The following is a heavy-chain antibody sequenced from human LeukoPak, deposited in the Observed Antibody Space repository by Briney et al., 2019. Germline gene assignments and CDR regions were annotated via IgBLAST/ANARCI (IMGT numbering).Heavy chain of an antibody. D-gene: IGHD6-6*01. V-gene: IGHV3-23*01. CDR1: GFTFGSYA. CDR2: ISGSGGST. CDR3: ARGYSGSSWSLFDY. Sequence: GGSLRLSCAASGFTFGSYAMSWVRQAPGEGVEWVSGISGSGGSTYYADSAKGRFTISRDNSKNTLYLQMNSLRAEDTAVYYCARGYSGSSWSLFDYWGQGTLVTVSS. J-gene: IGHJ4*02.